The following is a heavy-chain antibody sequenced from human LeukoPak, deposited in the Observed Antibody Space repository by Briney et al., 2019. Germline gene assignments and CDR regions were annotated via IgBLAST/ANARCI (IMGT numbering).Heavy chain of an antibody. D-gene: IGHD3-22*01. V-gene: IGHV4-4*02. Sequence: SGTLSLTCAVSGGSISSTNWWSWVRQPPGKGLEWIGEINHSGSTNYNPSLKSRVTISVDTSKNQFSLKLSSVTAADTAVYFCARGPYSYDSSGAFDIWGQGTMVTVSS. CDR1: GGSISSTNW. J-gene: IGHJ3*02. CDR2: INHSGST. CDR3: ARGPYSYDSSGAFDI.